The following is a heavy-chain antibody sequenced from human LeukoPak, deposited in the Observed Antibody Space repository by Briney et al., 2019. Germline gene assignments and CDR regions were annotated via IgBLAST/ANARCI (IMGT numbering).Heavy chain of an antibody. V-gene: IGHV4-61*02. J-gene: IGHJ5*02. CDR3: AREGVLFDP. CDR2: IYTSGST. Sequence: PSETLSLTCTVSGASISSGNYYYTWIRQPAGKGLEWIGRIYTSGSTNYNPSLKSRVTISVDTSKNQFSLKLSSVTAADTAVYYCAREGVLFDPWGQGTLVTVSS. D-gene: IGHD2-8*01. CDR1: GASISSGNYY.